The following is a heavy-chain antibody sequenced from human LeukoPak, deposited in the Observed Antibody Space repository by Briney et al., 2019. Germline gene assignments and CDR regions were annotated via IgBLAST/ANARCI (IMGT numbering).Heavy chain of an antibody. V-gene: IGHV4-59*01. CDR3: ARGVEMATNGELDY. CDR2: IHYSGST. J-gene: IGHJ4*02. CDR1: GGSISSYY. Sequence: SETLSLTCTVSGGSISSYYWSWIRQPPGKGLEWIGYIHYSGSTNYNPSLKSRVTISVDTSKNQFSLKLSSVTAADTAVYYCARGVEMATNGELDYWGQGTLVTVSS. D-gene: IGHD5-24*01.